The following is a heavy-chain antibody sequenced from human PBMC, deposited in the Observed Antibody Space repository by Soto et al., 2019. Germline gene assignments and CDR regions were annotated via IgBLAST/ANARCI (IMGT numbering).Heavy chain of an antibody. CDR2: ISSSSSTI. CDR1: GFSFSSYS. CDR3: ARDYCRTTSCRFDY. V-gene: IGHV3-48*01. Sequence: PGGSLRLSRAASGFSFSSYSLNWVRQASGKGLEWVSYISSSSSTIYYADSVKGRFTISRDNAKNSLYLQMSSLRAEDTAVYYCARDYCRTTSCRFDYWGQGT. J-gene: IGHJ4*02. D-gene: IGHD2-2*01.